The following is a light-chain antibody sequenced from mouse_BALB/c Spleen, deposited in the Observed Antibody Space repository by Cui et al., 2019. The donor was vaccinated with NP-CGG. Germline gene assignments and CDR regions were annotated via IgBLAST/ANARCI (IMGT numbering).Light chain of an antibody. CDR1: TGAVTTSTY. Sequence: QAVVPQESELTTSPGETVTLTCRSSTGAVTTSTYANWVQEKPDHLFTGLIGGTNNRAPGVPARFSGSLIGDKAALTITGAQTEDEAIYFCALWYSNHWVFGGGTKLTVL. CDR2: GTN. J-gene: IGLJ1*01. CDR3: ALWYSNHWV. V-gene: IGLV1*01.